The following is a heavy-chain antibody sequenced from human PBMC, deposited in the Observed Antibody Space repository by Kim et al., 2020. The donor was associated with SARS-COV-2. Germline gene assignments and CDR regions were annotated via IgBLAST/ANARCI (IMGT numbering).Heavy chain of an antibody. CDR1: GFTFSDYY. CDR2: ISSSSSYT. Sequence: GGSLRLSCAASGFTFSDYYMSWIRQAPGKGLEWVSYISSSSSYTNYADSVKGRFTISRDNAKNSLYLQMNSLRAEDTAVYYCARDGYYYGSGSYGDSRYYYYGMDVWGQGTTVTVSS. V-gene: IGHV3-11*05. CDR3: ARDGYYYGSGSYGDSRYYYYGMDV. J-gene: IGHJ6*02. D-gene: IGHD3-10*01.